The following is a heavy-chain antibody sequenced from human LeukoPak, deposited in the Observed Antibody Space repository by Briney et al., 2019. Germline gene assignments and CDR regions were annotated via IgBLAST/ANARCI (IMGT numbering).Heavy chain of an antibody. Sequence: PSETLSLTCTVSGGSISSYYWSWIRQPPGKGLEWIGYIYYSGSTNYHPSLKSRVTISVDTSKNQFSLKLSSVTAADTAVYYCATTRYNWNDLYFDYWGQGTLVTVSS. J-gene: IGHJ4*02. V-gene: IGHV4-59*08. CDR3: ATTRYNWNDLYFDY. CDR1: GGSISSYY. D-gene: IGHD1-1*01. CDR2: IYYSGST.